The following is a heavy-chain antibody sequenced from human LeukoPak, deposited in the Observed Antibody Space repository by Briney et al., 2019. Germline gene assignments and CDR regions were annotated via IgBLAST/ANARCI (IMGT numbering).Heavy chain of an antibody. CDR1: GYTFTGYY. J-gene: IGHJ5*02. Sequence: ASVKVSCKASGYTFTGYYMHWVRQAPGQGLEWMGRINPNSGGTNYAQKFQGRVTMTRDTSISTAYMELSRLRSDDTAVYYCARAEDDFWSGYLNWLDPWGREPWSPSPQ. CDR3: ARAEDDFWSGYLNWLDP. V-gene: IGHV1-2*06. CDR2: INPNSGGT. D-gene: IGHD3-3*01.